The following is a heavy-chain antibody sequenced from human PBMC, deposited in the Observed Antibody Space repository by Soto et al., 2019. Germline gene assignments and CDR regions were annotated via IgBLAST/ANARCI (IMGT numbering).Heavy chain of an antibody. CDR1: GGSISSYY. J-gene: IGHJ6*02. V-gene: IGHV4-4*07. CDR2: IYTSGST. Sequence: SETLSLTCTVSGGSISSYYWSWIRQPARKGLEWIGRIYTSGSTNYNPSLKSRVTMSVDTSKNQFSLKLSSVTAADTAVYYCARDPTRGDYYYYYGMDVWGQGTTVTVSS. CDR3: ARDPTRGDYYYYYGMDV.